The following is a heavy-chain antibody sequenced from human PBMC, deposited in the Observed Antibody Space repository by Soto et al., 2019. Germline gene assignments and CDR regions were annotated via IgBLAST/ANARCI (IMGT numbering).Heavy chain of an antibody. CDR1: GFTFSSYA. CDR2: ISGSGGST. CDR3: GIQGGTVYYYGMDV. J-gene: IGHJ6*02. Sequence: EVQLLESGGGLVQPGGSLRLSCAASGFTFSSYAMSWVRQAPGKGLEWVSAISGSGGSTYYADSVKGRFTISRDNSKNTLYLQMNSLRAEDTAVYYCGIQGGTVYYYGMDVWGQGTTVTVSS. D-gene: IGHD1-7*01. V-gene: IGHV3-23*01.